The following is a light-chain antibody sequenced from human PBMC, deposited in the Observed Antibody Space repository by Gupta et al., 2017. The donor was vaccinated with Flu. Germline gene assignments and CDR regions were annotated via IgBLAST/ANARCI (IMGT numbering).Light chain of an antibody. J-gene: IGLJ2*01. CDR3: AAWDDSRNGVV. V-gene: IGLV1-44*01. Sequence: QSVLTQPPSASGTPGQRVTISCSGSSSNIGSNTVNWSQQLPGTAPKLLIYSNNQRLSGVPDRFSGSKSGTSAALAISGLQSEDEADYYCAAWDDSRNGVVFGGGTKLTVL. CDR1: SSNIGSNT. CDR2: SNN.